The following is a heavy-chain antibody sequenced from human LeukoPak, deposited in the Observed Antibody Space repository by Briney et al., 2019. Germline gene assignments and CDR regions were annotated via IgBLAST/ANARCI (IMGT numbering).Heavy chain of an antibody. D-gene: IGHD6-19*01. V-gene: IGHV3-7*01. CDR3: ARGDSSGRYLFDY. Sequence: GGSLRLSCAASGFTFSSYWMSWVRQAPGKGLEWVANIKQDGSEKYYVDSVKGRFTISRDNAKNSLYLQMNSLRAEDTAVYYCARGDSSGRYLFDYWGQGTLVTVSS. J-gene: IGHJ4*02. CDR1: GFTFSSYW. CDR2: IKQDGSEK.